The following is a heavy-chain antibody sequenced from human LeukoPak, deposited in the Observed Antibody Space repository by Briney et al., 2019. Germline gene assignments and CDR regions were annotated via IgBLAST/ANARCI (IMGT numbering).Heavy chain of an antibody. D-gene: IGHD5-24*01. V-gene: IGHV3-64*01. CDR2: ISSNGGST. CDR3: ARDRDDGLDY. J-gene: IGHJ4*02. Sequence: PGGSLRLSCAASGFTFSSYAMHWVRQAPGKGLENVSAISSNGGSTYYANSVKGRFTISRDNSKNTLYLQMGSLRAEDMAVYFCARDRDDGLDYWGQGTPVTVSS. CDR1: GFTFSSYA.